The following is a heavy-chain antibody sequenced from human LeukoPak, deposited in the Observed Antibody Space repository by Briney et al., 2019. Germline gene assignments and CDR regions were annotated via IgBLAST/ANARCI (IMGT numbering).Heavy chain of an antibody. J-gene: IGHJ4*02. CDR2: IHPHGYN. CDR1: GGSFSGYY. Sequence: PSETLSLTCAVYGGSFSGYYWSWIRQPPGKGLEWIGEIHPHGYNDYNPSLKSRVTISVDTSKNQISLKLNSVTAADTAVYYCARGTDAHKGGDYWGQGTLVTVSS. V-gene: IGHV4-34*01. D-gene: IGHD5-24*01. CDR3: ARGTDAHKGGDY.